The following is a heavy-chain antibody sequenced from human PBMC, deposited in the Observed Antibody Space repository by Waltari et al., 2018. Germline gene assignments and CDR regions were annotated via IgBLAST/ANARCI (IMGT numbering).Heavy chain of an antibody. J-gene: IGHJ6*03. V-gene: IGHV4-30-2*01. CDR3: ARGPYYDFWSGYPPYYYYYMDV. CDR2: IYHSGST. Sequence: QLQLQESGSGLVKPSQTLSLTCAVSGGSISSGGYSWSWIRQPPGKGLDWIGYIYHSGSTYYNPSLKSRVTISVDRSKNQFSLKLSSVTAADTAVYYCARGPYYDFWSGYPPYYYYYMDVWGKGTTVTISS. CDR1: GGSISSGGYS. D-gene: IGHD3-3*01.